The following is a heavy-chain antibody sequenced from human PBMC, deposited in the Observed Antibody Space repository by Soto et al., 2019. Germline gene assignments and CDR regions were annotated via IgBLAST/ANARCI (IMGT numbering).Heavy chain of an antibody. J-gene: IGHJ4*02. V-gene: IGHV3-7*05. Sequence: EVPVVESGGGLVQPGGSLRLSCVASGFTFSRYWMSWVRQAPGKGLEWVSNTNQDGSNKYHADSVRGRFTVSRGNAKNSVFLEMNSLRAEDTAVYYCAGGSGWLTEYWGQGTLVTVSS. CDR3: AGGSGWLTEY. D-gene: IGHD6-19*01. CDR1: GFTFSRYW. CDR2: TNQDGSNK.